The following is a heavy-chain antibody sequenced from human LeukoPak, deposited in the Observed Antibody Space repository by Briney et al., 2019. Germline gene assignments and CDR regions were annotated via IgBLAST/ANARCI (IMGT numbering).Heavy chain of an antibody. D-gene: IGHD4-17*01. J-gene: IGHJ6*02. CDR1: GFTFSSYA. CDR3: ATRGPTTVVNPPGGPQHYYYGMDV. Sequence: GGSLRLSCAASGFTFSSYAMSWVRQAPGKGLEWVSAISGSGGSTYYADSVKGRFTISRDNSKNTLYLQMNSLRAEDTAVYYCATRGPTTVVNPPGGPQHYYYGMDVRGQGTTVTVSS. V-gene: IGHV3-23*01. CDR2: ISGSGGST.